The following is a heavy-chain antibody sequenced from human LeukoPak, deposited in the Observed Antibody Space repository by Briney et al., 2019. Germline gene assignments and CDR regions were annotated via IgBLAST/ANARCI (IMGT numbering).Heavy chain of an antibody. Sequence: GGSLRLSCAASGFTFSDYYMSWIRQAPGKGLEWVSYISSSGSTIYFADSVKGRFTISRDNAKNSLYLHMNSLRAEDTAVYYCARLGDTSGYSTFDDWGQGILVTVSS. CDR1: GFTFSDYY. J-gene: IGHJ4*02. V-gene: IGHV3-11*04. D-gene: IGHD3-22*01. CDR2: ISSSGSTI. CDR3: ARLGDTSGYSTFDD.